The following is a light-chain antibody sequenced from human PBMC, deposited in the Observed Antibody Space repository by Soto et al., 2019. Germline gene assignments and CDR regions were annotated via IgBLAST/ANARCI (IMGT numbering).Light chain of an antibody. Sequence: QSALTQPPSASGSPGQSVTISCTGTSSDIGGYNFVSWYQQHPGKAPKLMIDEVNKRPSGVPDRCSGSKSGNTASLTVSWPQDEDEDDYYCSSYADTNNLVFGGGTQLTVL. V-gene: IGLV2-8*01. J-gene: IGLJ2*01. CDR2: EVN. CDR1: SSDIGGYNF. CDR3: SSYADTNNLV.